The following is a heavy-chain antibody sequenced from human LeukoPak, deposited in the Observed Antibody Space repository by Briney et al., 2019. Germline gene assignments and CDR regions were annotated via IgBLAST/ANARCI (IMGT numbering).Heavy chain of an antibody. D-gene: IGHD4-17*01. Sequence: PGGSLRLSCAASGFTFSSYAMSWVRQAPGKGLEWVSAISGSGGSTYYVDSVKGRFTISRDNSKNTLYLQMNSLRAEDTAVYYCAKDADYGDSYMGYFDYWGQGTLVTVSS. J-gene: IGHJ4*02. CDR1: GFTFSSYA. CDR2: ISGSGGST. CDR3: AKDADYGDSYMGYFDY. V-gene: IGHV3-23*01.